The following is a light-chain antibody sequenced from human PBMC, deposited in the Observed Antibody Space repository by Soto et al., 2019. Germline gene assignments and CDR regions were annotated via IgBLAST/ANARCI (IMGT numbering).Light chain of an antibody. J-gene: IGKJ1*01. CDR3: QQYNSYPKT. Sequence: DIRMTQSPSSLSASIGDRVTITCRASQGISNDLGWYQQKPGLAPKRLISAASTLQSGVPSRFSGSGSGTEFTLTISSLQPDDFATYYCQQYNSYPKTFGQGTKVDIK. CDR2: AAS. CDR1: QGISND. V-gene: IGKV1-17*01.